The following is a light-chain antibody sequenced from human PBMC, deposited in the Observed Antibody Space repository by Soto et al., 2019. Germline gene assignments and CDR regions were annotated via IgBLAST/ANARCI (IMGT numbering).Light chain of an antibody. CDR3: QQYHTWPIT. CDR2: GAS. Sequence: DIVMTQSPATLSVSPGERATLSCRASQSVANNVAWYQQKPGQPPRLLIYGASTGATGIPARFSGSGSGTEFTLTISSLQSEDCAIYYCQQYHTWPITFGGGTKVDIK. V-gene: IGKV3-15*01. J-gene: IGKJ4*01. CDR1: QSVANN.